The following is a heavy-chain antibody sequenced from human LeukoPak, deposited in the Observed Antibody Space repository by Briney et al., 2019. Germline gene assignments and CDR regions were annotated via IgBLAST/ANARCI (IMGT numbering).Heavy chain of an antibody. V-gene: IGHV1-2*02. J-gene: IGHJ3*02. D-gene: IGHD3-9*01. CDR2: INPNSGGT. Sequence: ASVKVSCKVSGYTLTELSMHWVRQAPGQGLEWMGWINPNSGGTNYAQKFQGRVTMTRDTSISTAYMELSRLRSDDTAVYYCARAAGYDILTGYTSNAFDIWGQGTMVTVSS. CDR3: ARAAGYDILTGYTSNAFDI. CDR1: GYTLTELS.